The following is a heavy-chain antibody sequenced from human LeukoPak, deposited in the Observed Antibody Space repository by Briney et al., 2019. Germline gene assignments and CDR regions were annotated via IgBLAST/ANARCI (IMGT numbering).Heavy chain of an antibody. D-gene: IGHD3-3*01. Sequence: GGSLRLSCAASGFTFSSYSMNLVRQAPGKGLEWVSYISSSSSTIYYAYSVKGRFTISRDNAKNSLYLQMNSLRAEDTAVYYCAREYYDFWSGYYGLGYWGQGTLVTVSS. CDR1: GFTFSSYS. J-gene: IGHJ4*02. V-gene: IGHV3-48*01. CDR2: ISSSSSTI. CDR3: AREYYDFWSGYYGLGY.